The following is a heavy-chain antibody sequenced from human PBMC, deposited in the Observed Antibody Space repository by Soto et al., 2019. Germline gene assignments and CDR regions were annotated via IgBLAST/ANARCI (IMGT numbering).Heavy chain of an antibody. CDR3: AKVTFQH. CDR2: ISYDGSNK. CDR1: GFTFSSYG. V-gene: IGHV3-30*18. Sequence: QVQLVESGGGVVQPGRSLRLSCAASGFTFSSYGMHWVRQAPGKGLEWVAVISYDGSNKYYADSVKGRFTISRDNSKNTLYLQMISLRAEDTAVYYCAKVTFQHWGQGTLVTVSS. J-gene: IGHJ1*01.